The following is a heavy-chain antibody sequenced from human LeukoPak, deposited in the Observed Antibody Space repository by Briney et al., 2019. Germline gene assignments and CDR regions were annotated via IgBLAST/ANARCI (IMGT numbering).Heavy chain of an antibody. J-gene: IGHJ5*02. CDR1: GFTFSSYE. CDR2: GSSSGSTI. D-gene: IGHD4-17*01. Sequence: PGGSLRLSCAASGFTFSSYEMNWVRQAPGKGQEWGSYGSSSGSTIYYADSVKGRFTISRDNAKNSLYLQMNSLRAEDTAVYYCARDPQRKTTVTHLGWFDPWGQGTLVTVSS. CDR3: ARDPQRKTTVTHLGWFDP. V-gene: IGHV3-48*03.